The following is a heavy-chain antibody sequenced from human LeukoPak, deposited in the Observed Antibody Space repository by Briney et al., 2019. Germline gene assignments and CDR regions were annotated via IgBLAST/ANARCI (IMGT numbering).Heavy chain of an antibody. CDR1: GFTFSSYW. CDR2: IKQDGSEK. D-gene: IGHD3-22*01. Sequence: QSGGSLRLSCAASGFTFSSYWMSWVRQAPGKGLEWVANIKQDGSEKYYVDSVKGRFTISRDNSKNTLYLQMNSLRAEDTAVYYCAKVPYYDSIHAFDIWGQGTMVTVSS. J-gene: IGHJ3*02. CDR3: AKVPYYDSIHAFDI. V-gene: IGHV3-7*03.